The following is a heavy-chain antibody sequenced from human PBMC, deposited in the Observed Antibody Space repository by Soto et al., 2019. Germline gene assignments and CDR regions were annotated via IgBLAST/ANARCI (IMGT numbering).Heavy chain of an antibody. V-gene: IGHV1-69*01. Sequence: QVQLVQSGAEVNKPGSSVRVSCKASGGTFSNYAISWVRQAPGQGLEWMGGIIPLLGTANYALKFQGRVTITADESTTTAYMQMSSLRSDDTAVYYCARALYSLDPSAYYGAFDTWGQGTMVTVSS. D-gene: IGHD3-10*01. CDR3: ARALYSLDPSAYYGAFDT. CDR2: IIPLLGTA. J-gene: IGHJ3*02. CDR1: GGTFSNYA.